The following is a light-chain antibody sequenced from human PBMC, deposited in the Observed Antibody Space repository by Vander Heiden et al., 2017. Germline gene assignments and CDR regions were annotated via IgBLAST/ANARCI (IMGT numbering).Light chain of an antibody. V-gene: IGLV2-23*01. Sequence: QSALPQPASVSGSPGQSLTISCPGTSSAVGSYNLVSWYQQHPGKAPNLMIYEGSKRPSGVSNRFSGSKSGNTASLTISGLQAEDEADYYCCSYAGSSTWVFGGGTKLTVL. J-gene: IGLJ3*02. CDR3: CSYAGSSTWV. CDR2: EGS. CDR1: SSAVGSYNL.